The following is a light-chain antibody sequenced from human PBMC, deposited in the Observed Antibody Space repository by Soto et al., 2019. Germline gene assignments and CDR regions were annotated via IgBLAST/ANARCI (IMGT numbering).Light chain of an antibody. CDR2: GAS. J-gene: IGKJ1*01. V-gene: IGKV3-15*01. Sequence: ETVMTQSPATLSVSPGGRATLSCRASQSISDTLAWYQQKPGQAPRLLIHGASTRATGFPARFSGSGSGTGFTLTISSLQSEDIAIYYCQQYNNWPWTFGQGTKVDI. CDR1: QSISDT. CDR3: QQYNNWPWT.